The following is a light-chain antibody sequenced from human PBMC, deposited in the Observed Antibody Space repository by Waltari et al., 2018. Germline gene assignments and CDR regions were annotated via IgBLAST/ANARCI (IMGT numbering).Light chain of an antibody. CDR3: QQYLSLPYT. CDR1: QYIGTY. V-gene: IGKV1-33*01. CDR2: AAS. Sequence: DIQMTQSPSSLSASVGDKVTITCQASQYIGTYFNWYQQKPGKAPNLLSHAASNLEGGVPSRFSGRGSGTHFSFTISSLQPGDFATYYCQQYLSLPYTFGQGTILDI. J-gene: IGKJ2*01.